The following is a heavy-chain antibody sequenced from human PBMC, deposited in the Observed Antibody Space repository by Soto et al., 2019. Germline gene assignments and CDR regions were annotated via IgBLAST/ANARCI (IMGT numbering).Heavy chain of an antibody. CDR2: IIPIFGTA. V-gene: IGHV1-69*06. CDR1: GGTFSSYA. D-gene: IGHD3-3*01. CDR3: ARDLDRFLKWLPQDYYYGMDV. J-gene: IGHJ6*02. Sequence: SVKVSCKASGGTFSSYAISWVRQAPGQGLEWMGGIIPIFGTANYAQKFQGRVTVTADKSTSTAYMELSSLRSEDTAVYYCARDLDRFLKWLPQDYYYGMDVWGQGTTVTVSS.